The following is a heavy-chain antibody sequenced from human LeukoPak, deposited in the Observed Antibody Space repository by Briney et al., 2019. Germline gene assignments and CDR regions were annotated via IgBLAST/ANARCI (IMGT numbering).Heavy chain of an antibody. CDR2: IRYDGSNK. V-gene: IGHV3-30*02. CDR3: AREGRDTAGYFDY. J-gene: IGHJ4*02. Sequence: PGGSLRLSCAASGFTFSSYGMHWVRQAPGKGLEWVAFIRYDGSNKYYADSVKGRFTISRDNSKNTLYLQMNSLRAEDTAVYYCAREGRDTAGYFDYWGQGSLVTVSS. CDR1: GFTFSSYG. D-gene: IGHD5-18*01.